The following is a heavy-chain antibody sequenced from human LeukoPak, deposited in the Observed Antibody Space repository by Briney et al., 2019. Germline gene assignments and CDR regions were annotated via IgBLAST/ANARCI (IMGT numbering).Heavy chain of an antibody. CDR1: GYTFTGYY. Sequence: ASVKVSCKASGYTFTGYYMHWVRQAPGQGLGWMGWINPNSGGTNYAQKFQGRVTMTRDTSISTAYMELSRLRSDDTAVYYCARGTTSGYSYGYFDYWGQGTLVTVSS. CDR3: ARGTTSGYSYGYFDY. V-gene: IGHV1-2*02. J-gene: IGHJ4*02. CDR2: INPNSGGT. D-gene: IGHD5-18*01.